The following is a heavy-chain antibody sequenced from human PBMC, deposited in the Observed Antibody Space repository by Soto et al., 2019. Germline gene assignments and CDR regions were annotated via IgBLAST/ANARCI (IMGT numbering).Heavy chain of an antibody. Sequence: GGSLRLSCAASGFTFSSYWMHWVRQAPGKGLVWVSRINSDGSSTSYADSVKGRFTISRDNAKNTLYLQMNSLRAEDTAVYYCAREESEGLWFGVRPFYYYYMDVWGKGTTVTVSS. CDR3: AREESEGLWFGVRPFYYYYMDV. CDR1: GFTFSSYW. CDR2: INSDGSST. J-gene: IGHJ6*03. V-gene: IGHV3-74*01. D-gene: IGHD3-10*01.